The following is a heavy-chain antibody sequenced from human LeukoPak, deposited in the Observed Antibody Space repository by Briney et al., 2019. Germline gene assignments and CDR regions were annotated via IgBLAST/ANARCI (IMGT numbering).Heavy chain of an antibody. CDR2: INPSGGST. V-gene: IGHV1-46*01. Sequence: ASVNVSCKASGYTFTGHYIHWVRQAPGQGLEWMAIINPSGGSTTYAQKFQGRVTMTRDTSTNTVYMELSSLISEDTAVYYCAREGEKYSGSSYFDYWGQGTLVTVSS. J-gene: IGHJ4*02. CDR3: AREGEKYSGSSYFDY. CDR1: GYTFTGHY. D-gene: IGHD1-26*01.